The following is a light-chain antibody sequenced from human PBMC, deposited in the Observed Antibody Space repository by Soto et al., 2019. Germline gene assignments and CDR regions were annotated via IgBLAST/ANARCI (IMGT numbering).Light chain of an antibody. J-gene: IGKJ2*01. Sequence: ESVLTQSPGTLSLSPGDRATLSCRASQSVRSGHLAWYQQKPGQAPRLVIYDASTRATGIPDRFSGGGSGTDFTLTISRVEPEDFAVYFCQQRSNWPPHTFGQGTKLQIK. CDR1: QSVRSGH. V-gene: IGKV3D-20*02. CDR2: DAS. CDR3: QQRSNWPPHT.